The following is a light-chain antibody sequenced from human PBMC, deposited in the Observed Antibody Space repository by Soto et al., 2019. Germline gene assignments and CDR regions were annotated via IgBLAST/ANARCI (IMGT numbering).Light chain of an antibody. J-gene: IGKJ2*01. CDR2: DSS. Sequence: ENVLTQSPDTLSLSPGERATLSCRASQTVASSFLAWYQHKPGQAPRLLIYDSSTRASGIPDRFSGSGSGKDFTLTISTLEPEDFAVYYCQQYSSSPYNFGQGTKLEIK. CDR3: QQYSSSPYN. CDR1: QTVASSF. V-gene: IGKV3-20*01.